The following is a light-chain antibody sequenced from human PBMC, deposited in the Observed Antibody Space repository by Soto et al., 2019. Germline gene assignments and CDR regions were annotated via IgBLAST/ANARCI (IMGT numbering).Light chain of an antibody. Sequence: QSVLTQPASVSGSPGQSIAISCTGTSSDVVGYDYVSWYQQHPDKAPKLMIYEVTKRPSGVSNRFSGSKSGNTASLTISVLQPEDEADYYCSSYTSSSTLEVFGTGTKVSVL. V-gene: IGLV2-14*01. CDR1: SSDVVGYDY. CDR3: SSYTSSSTLEV. J-gene: IGLJ1*01. CDR2: EVT.